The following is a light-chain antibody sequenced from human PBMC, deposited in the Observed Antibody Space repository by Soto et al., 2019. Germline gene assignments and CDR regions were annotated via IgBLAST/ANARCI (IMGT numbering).Light chain of an antibody. CDR2: SN. CDR3: SSYTSSSTPMV. CDR1: SSNIGSNT. V-gene: IGLV1-44*01. Sequence: QSVLTQPPSASGTPGQRVTISCSGSSSNIGSNTVNWYQQLPGTAPKLLIYSNRPSGVSNRFSGSKSGNTASLTISGLQAEDEADYYCSSYTSSSTPMVFGTGTKVTVL. J-gene: IGLJ1*01.